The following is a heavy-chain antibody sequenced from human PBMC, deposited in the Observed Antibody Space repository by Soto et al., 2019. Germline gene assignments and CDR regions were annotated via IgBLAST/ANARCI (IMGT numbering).Heavy chain of an antibody. D-gene: IGHD4-17*01. CDR2: INPTSGAT. CDR3: TRDPDYGDYWGYFFAY. J-gene: IGHJ4*02. Sequence: QVQLVQSGAEVKKPGASVKVSCKTSGYTFAAFFIHWIRQAPGQGLEWMGWINPTSGATVSAQKFQDRVTMTRDTSISTAYMELRGLTSADTAVYYCTRDPDYGDYWGYFFAYWGQGTPVSVSS. V-gene: IGHV1-2*02. CDR1: GYTFAAFF.